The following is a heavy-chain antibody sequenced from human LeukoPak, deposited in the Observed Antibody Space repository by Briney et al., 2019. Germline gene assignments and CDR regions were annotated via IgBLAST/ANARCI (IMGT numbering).Heavy chain of an antibody. V-gene: IGHV3-30*03. CDR2: ISYDGSNK. CDR1: GFTFSSYG. Sequence: GGSLRLSCAASGFTFSSYGMHWVRQAPGKGLEWVAVISYDGSNKYYADSVKGRFTISRDNSKNTLYLQMNSLRAEDTAVYYCARDIQFSLWFGESLHLHYYYYYGMDVWGQGTTDTVSS. J-gene: IGHJ6*02. D-gene: IGHD3-10*01. CDR3: ARDIQFSLWFGESLHLHYYYYYGMDV.